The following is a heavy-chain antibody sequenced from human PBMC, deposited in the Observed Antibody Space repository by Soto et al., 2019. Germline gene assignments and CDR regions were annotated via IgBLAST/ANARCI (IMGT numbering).Heavy chain of an antibody. CDR3: ARDGITSYYGMDV. J-gene: IGHJ6*02. CDR1: RFTFSSYS. V-gene: IGHV3-21*01. CDR2: ISSSSSYI. Sequence: GGSLRLSCAASRFTFSSYSMNWVRQAPGKGLEWVSSISSSSSYIYYADSVKGRFTISRDNAKNSLYLQMNSLRAEDTAVYYCARDGITSYYGMDVWGQGTTVTVSS. D-gene: IGHD3-10*01.